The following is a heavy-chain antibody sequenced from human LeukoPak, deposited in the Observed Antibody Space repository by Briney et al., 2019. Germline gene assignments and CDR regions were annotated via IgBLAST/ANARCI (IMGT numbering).Heavy chain of an antibody. V-gene: IGHV3-30-3*01. D-gene: IGHD6-13*01. CDR2: ISYDGSNK. CDR3: AREPGIAAAGDTIRFDY. Sequence: GGSLRLSCAASGFTFSSYAMHWVRQAPGKGLEWVAVISYDGSNKYYADSVKGRFTTSRDNSKNTLYLQMNSLRAEDTAVYYCAREPGIAAAGDTIRFDYWGQGTLVTVSS. CDR1: GFTFSSYA. J-gene: IGHJ4*02.